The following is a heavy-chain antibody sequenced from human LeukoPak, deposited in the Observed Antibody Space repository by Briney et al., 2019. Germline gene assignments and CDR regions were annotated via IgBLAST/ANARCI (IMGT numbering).Heavy chain of an antibody. V-gene: IGHV3-74*01. Sequence: GGSLRLSCVVSGFTFSTYWMHWVRQGPGKGLVWVSRIDSGGSNTLYADSVRGRFTISRDNAKNSLFLQMNSLRPEDTAVYYCARIGDGYGDYFDYWGQGTLVTVSS. CDR3: ARIGDGYGDYFDY. CDR1: GFTFSTYW. CDR2: IDSGGSNT. J-gene: IGHJ4*02. D-gene: IGHD5-24*01.